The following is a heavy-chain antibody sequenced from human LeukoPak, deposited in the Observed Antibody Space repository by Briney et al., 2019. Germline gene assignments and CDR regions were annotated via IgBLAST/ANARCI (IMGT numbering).Heavy chain of an antibody. CDR2: IRQDGNEK. J-gene: IGHJ4*02. CDR3: ARYGKEAADFDF. CDR1: EFIFNDYW. Sequence: GGSLRLSCAASEFIFNDYWMSWVRQAPGKGLEWVANIRQDGNEKYYVDSVKGRFTVSRDNAKNSLYLQMNSLRAEDTAVYYYARYGKEAADFDFWGQGTLVTVFS. V-gene: IGHV3-7*01. D-gene: IGHD2-15*01.